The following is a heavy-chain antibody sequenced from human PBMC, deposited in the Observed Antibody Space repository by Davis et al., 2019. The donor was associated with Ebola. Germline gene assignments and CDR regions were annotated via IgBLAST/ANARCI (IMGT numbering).Heavy chain of an antibody. D-gene: IGHD2-15*01. CDR1: GFTFSSYG. V-gene: IGHV3-33*01. Sequence: GESLKISCAASGFTFSSYGMHWVRQAPGKGLEWVAVIWYDGSNKYYADSVKGRFTISRDNSKNTLYLQMNSLRAEDTAVYYCARALGYCSGGSCQNFDYWGQGTLVTVSS. CDR3: ARALGYCSGGSCQNFDY. CDR2: IWYDGSNK. J-gene: IGHJ4*02.